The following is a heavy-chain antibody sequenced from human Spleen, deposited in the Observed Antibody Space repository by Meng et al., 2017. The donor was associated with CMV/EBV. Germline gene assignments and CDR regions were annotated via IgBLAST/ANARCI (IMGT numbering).Heavy chain of an antibody. V-gene: IGHV1-24*01. CDR2: FDPEDDET. CDR3: ARVRHCSSTSCYLLISTWLQH. CDR1: GYTLTELS. D-gene: IGHD2-2*01. Sequence: ASVKVSCKVSGYTLTELSMHWVRQAPGKGLEWMGGFDPEDDETIYAQKFQGRVTITADKSTSTAYMELSSLRSDDTAVYYCARVRHCSSTSCYLLISTWLQHWGQGTLVTVSS. J-gene: IGHJ1*01.